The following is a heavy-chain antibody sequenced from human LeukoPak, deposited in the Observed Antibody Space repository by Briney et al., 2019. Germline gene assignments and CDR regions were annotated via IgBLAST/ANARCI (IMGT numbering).Heavy chain of an antibody. J-gene: IGHJ4*02. CDR3: AREGTYHHFEY. Sequence: ASVKVSCKASGYTFSNYGISWVRQAPGQGLEWMEWISAYNGATKYALKFQDRVTMTTDTSTSTAYMEMSSLRSDDTAVYYCAREGTYHHFEYWGQGTLVTVSS. D-gene: IGHD3-16*02. V-gene: IGHV1-18*01. CDR1: GYTFSNYG. CDR2: ISAYNGAT.